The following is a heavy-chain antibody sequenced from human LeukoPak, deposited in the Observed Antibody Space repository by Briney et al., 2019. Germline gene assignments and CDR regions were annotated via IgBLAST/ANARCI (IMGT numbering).Heavy chain of an antibody. J-gene: IGHJ4*02. CDR1: GYSISSGYY. V-gene: IGHV4-38-2*02. D-gene: IGHD3-16*01. Sequence: SETLSLTCAVSGYSISSGYYWGWIRQPPGKGLEWIGSIYHSGSIYYNPSLKSRVTISVDTSKNQFSLKLSSVTAADTAVYYCARDPDGGPDYWGQGTLVTVSS. CDR2: IYHSGSI. CDR3: ARDPDGGPDY.